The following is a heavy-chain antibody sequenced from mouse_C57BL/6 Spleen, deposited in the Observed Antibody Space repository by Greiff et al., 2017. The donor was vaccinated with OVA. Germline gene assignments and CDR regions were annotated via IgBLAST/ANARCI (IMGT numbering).Heavy chain of an antibody. CDR3: ARDYGYDDSWFAY. CDR2: INPSTGGT. D-gene: IGHD2-2*01. V-gene: IGHV1-42*01. Sequence: EVQLKESGPELVKPGASVKISCKASGYSFTGYYMNWVKQSPEKSLEWIGEINPSTGGTTYNQKFKAKATLTVDKSSSTAYMQLKSLTSEDSAVYYCARDYGYDDSWFAYWGQGTLVTVSA. J-gene: IGHJ3*01. CDR1: GYSFTGYY.